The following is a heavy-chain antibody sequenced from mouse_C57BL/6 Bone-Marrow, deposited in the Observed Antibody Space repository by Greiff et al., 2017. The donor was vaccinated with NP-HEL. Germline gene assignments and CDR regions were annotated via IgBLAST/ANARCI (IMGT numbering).Heavy chain of an antibody. CDR1: GFSFTSYG. V-gene: IGHV2-3*01. CDR3: AKPRYYGSSSYWYFDV. J-gene: IGHJ1*03. D-gene: IGHD1-1*01. CDR2: IWGDGST. Sequence: LVAPSQSLSITCTFSGFSFTSYGVSWVRQPPGKGLEWLGVIWGDGSTNYHSALISRLSISKDNSNSQVFLKLNRLQTDDTATYYCAKPRYYGSSSYWYFDVWGTGTTVTVSS.